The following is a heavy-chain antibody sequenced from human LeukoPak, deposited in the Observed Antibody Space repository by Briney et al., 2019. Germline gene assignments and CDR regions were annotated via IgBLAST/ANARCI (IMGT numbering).Heavy chain of an antibody. CDR2: ISRSTNSI. CDR1: GFTFRSYS. CDR3: ARDRGPGIKPAGTVGMDV. V-gene: IGHV3-48*02. D-gene: IGHD6-13*01. Sequence: GGSLRLSCEASGFTFRSYSMNWVRQAPGKGLEWISYISRSTNSISYADSVKGRFTIPRDNAKNSLFLQVNNLRDEDTAVYYCARDRGPGIKPAGTVGMDVWGQGTTVTVSS. J-gene: IGHJ6*02.